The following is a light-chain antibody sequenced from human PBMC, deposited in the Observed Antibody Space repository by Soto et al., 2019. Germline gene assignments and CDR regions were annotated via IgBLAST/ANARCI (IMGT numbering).Light chain of an antibody. CDR3: QQRSNWPPLP. J-gene: IGKJ4*01. CDR1: QSVSSY. V-gene: IGKV3-11*01. Sequence: EIVLTQSPATLSLSPGERATLSCRASQSVSSYLAGYQQKPGQAPRLLIYDASNRATGIPARFSGSGSGTDFALTISSLEPEDCAVYYCQQRSNWPPLPFGVGTKVE. CDR2: DAS.